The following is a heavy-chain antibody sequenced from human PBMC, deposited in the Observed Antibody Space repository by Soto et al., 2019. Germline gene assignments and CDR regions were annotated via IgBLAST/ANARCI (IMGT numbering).Heavy chain of an antibody. CDR1: GYSFTSYW. D-gene: IGHD3-10*01. CDR3: ASSPSMVRGVPPYYYYGMAF. V-gene: IGHV5-51*01. Sequence: LGESLKISCKGSGYSFTSYWIGWVRQMPGKGLEWMGIIYPGDSDTRYSPSFQGQVTISADKSISTAYLQWSSLKASDTAMYYCASSPSMVRGVPPYYYYGMAFWGQGTSVTVSS. CDR2: IYPGDSDT. J-gene: IGHJ6*02.